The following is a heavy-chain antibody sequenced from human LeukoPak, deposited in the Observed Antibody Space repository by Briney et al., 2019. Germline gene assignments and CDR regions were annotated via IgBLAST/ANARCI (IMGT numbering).Heavy chain of an antibody. CDR3: VSDSVTSANY. CDR1: GGSFSSYA. V-gene: IGHV1-69*05. CDR2: IIPFFGTS. J-gene: IGHJ4*02. D-gene: IGHD4-17*01. Sequence: SVNVSCKASGGSFSSYAISWVRQGPGQGLEWMGRIIPFFGTSNYAQKFQGRVTITTDESTTTVYMELSGLRFDDTAIYYCVSDSVTSANYWGQGTQVAVSS.